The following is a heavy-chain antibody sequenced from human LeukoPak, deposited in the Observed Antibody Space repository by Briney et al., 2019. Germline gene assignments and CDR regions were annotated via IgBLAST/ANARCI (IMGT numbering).Heavy chain of an antibody. Sequence: GGSLRLSCVASGYTFSSFSINWVRQAPGKGLERVSSISVRSNYIYYADSVRGRFSISRDDARNSLYLQMDSLRGDDTAVYYCVRLRRNYDSSGYYYYYDYWGQGTLVTVSS. CDR1: GYTFSSFS. CDR2: ISVRSNYI. J-gene: IGHJ4*02. D-gene: IGHD3-22*01. V-gene: IGHV3-21*01. CDR3: VRLRRNYDSSGYYYYYDY.